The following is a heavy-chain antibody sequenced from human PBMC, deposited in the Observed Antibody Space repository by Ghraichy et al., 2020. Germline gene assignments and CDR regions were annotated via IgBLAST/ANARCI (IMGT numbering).Heavy chain of an antibody. J-gene: IGHJ4*02. CDR3: ARGSGYSSSWYRFYFDC. V-gene: IGHV4-4*02. D-gene: IGHD6-13*01. CDR1: GGSISSSNW. Sequence: SETLSLTCAVSGGSISSSNWWSWVRQPPGKGLEWIGEIYHSGSANYNPSLKSRVTISVDKSKNHFSLRLSSVTAADTAVYYCARGSGYSSSWYRFYFDCWGQGTLVTVSS. CDR2: IYHSGSA.